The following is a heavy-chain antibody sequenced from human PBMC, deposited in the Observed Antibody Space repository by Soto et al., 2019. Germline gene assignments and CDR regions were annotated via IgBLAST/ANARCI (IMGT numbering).Heavy chain of an antibody. Sequence: GCLRLSCASSGFTFSTYGMHLVRKAPGKGLEWVSAISGSGRSTYYADSVKGRFTISRDNSKNTLYLQMNSLRAEDTAVYYFAKEQKDSSTWSELNYWGQGTLVTVSS. CDR1: GFTFSTYG. CDR3: AKEQKDSSTWSELNY. CDR2: ISGSGRST. D-gene: IGHD6-13*01. V-gene: IGHV3-23*01. J-gene: IGHJ4*02.